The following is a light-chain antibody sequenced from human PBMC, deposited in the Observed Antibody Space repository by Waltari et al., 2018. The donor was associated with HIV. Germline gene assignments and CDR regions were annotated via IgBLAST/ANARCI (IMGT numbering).Light chain of an antibody. Sequence: QSALTQPASVSESPGQSITISCTGSSSDVGGYDYVSWYQQHPGKAPKLMIYEVSKRPSGVSNRLSGSNAGNTASLTISGLQAEDEADYYCSSYTSSNSVFVFGTGTKVTVL. CDR2: EVS. V-gene: IGLV2-14*01. CDR1: SSDVGGYDY. CDR3: SSYTSSNSVFV. J-gene: IGLJ1*01.